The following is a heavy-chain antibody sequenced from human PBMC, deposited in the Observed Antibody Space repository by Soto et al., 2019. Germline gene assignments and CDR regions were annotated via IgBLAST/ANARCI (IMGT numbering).Heavy chain of an antibody. D-gene: IGHD3-10*01. Sequence: ASVKVSCKASGYTFTGYYMHWVRQAPGQGLEWMGWINPNSGGTNYAQKFQGWVTMTRDTSISTAYMELSRLRSDDTAVYYCARDSYYGSGSAFDIWGQGTMVTVSS. J-gene: IGHJ3*02. V-gene: IGHV1-2*04. CDR2: INPNSGGT. CDR1: GYTFTGYY. CDR3: ARDSYYGSGSAFDI.